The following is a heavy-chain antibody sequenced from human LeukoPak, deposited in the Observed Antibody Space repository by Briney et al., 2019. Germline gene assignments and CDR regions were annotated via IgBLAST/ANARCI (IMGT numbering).Heavy chain of an antibody. Sequence: GGSLRLSCAASGFTFSSYWMHWVRQAPGKGLVWVSRINSDGSSTSYADSVKGRFTISRDNAKNTLYLQMNSLRAEDTAVYYCFGVPRNGIEGRNFEYWGQGTLVTVSS. D-gene: IGHD3-10*01. CDR1: GFTFSSYW. V-gene: IGHV3-74*01. CDR2: INSDGSST. J-gene: IGHJ4*02. CDR3: FGVPRNGIEGRNFEY.